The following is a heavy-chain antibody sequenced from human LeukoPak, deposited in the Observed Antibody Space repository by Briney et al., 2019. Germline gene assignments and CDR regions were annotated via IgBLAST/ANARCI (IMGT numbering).Heavy chain of an antibody. Sequence: SQTLSLTCTVSGGSIRSGDFYWSWIRQHPGKGLEWIGYIYYSGTTYYSPSLKSRVTISLDTSKNQFSLKLSSVTAADTAVYYCARDGVAGGFDYWGQGTLVTVSS. CDR3: ARDGVAGGFDY. CDR2: IYYSGTT. V-gene: IGHV4-31*03. J-gene: IGHJ4*02. D-gene: IGHD6-19*01. CDR1: GGSIRSGDFY.